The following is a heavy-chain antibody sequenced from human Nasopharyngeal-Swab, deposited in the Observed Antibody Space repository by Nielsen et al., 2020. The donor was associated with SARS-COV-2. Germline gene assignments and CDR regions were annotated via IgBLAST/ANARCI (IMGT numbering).Heavy chain of an antibody. CDR3: ASTPLDSSGYYYAFHY. Sequence: SCAASGFTSSRYTMHWVRQAPGKGLEWVAVISYDGSNKYYADSVKGRFTISRDISKNTLYLQMNSLRAEDTAVFYCASTPLDSSGYYYAFHYWGRGTLVTVSS. J-gene: IGHJ4*02. D-gene: IGHD3-22*01. V-gene: IGHV3-30-3*01. CDR1: GFTSSRYT. CDR2: ISYDGSNK.